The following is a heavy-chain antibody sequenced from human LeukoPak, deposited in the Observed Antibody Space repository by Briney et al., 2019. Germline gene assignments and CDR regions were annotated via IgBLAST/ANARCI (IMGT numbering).Heavy chain of an antibody. Sequence: ASVKVSCKASGYTFTSYGISWVRQAPGQGLEWMGWISAYNGNTNYAQKLQGRVTMTTDTSTSTAYMELRSLRSDDTAVYYCARDHTDWEEWLLSNNWFDPWGQGTLVTVSS. CDR2: ISAYNGNT. J-gene: IGHJ5*02. CDR3: ARDHTDWEEWLLSNNWFDP. D-gene: IGHD3-3*01. V-gene: IGHV1-18*01. CDR1: GYTFTSYG.